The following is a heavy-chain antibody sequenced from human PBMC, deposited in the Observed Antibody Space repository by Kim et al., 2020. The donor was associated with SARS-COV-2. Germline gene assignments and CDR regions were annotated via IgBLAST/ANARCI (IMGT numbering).Heavy chain of an antibody. V-gene: IGHV1-2*06. CDR1: GYTFTGYY. CDR2: INPNSGGT. CDR3: AREKYCSSTSCYEPNIYYYYGMDV. Sequence: ASVKVSCKASGYTFTGYYMHWVRQAPGQGLEWMGRINPNSGGTNYAQKFQGRVTMTRDTSISTAYMELSRLRSDDTAVYYCAREKYCSSTSCYEPNIYYYYGMDVWGQGTTVTVSS. J-gene: IGHJ6*02. D-gene: IGHD2-2*01.